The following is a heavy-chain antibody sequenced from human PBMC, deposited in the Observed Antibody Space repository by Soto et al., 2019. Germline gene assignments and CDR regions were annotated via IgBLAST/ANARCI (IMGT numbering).Heavy chain of an antibody. CDR2: ISSSSSYI. Sequence: PGGSLRLSCAASGFTFSSYSMNWVRQAPGKGLEWVSSISSSSSYIYYADSVKGRFTISRDNAKNSLYLQMNSLRAEDTAVYYCASLVVVVAGPAIDYWGQGTLVTVSS. D-gene: IGHD2-15*01. CDR1: GFTFSSYS. J-gene: IGHJ4*02. V-gene: IGHV3-21*01. CDR3: ASLVVVVAGPAIDY.